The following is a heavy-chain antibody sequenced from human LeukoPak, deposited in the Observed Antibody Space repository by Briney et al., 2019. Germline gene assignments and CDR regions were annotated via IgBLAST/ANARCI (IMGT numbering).Heavy chain of an antibody. CDR1: GGSISSSSYY. CDR3: ARHGTYSSNNDAFDI. D-gene: IGHD6-13*01. V-gene: IGHV4-39*01. CDR2: IYYSGST. J-gene: IGHJ3*02. Sequence: SETLSLTCTVSGGSISSSSYYWGWIRQPPGKGLEWIGSIYYSGSTYYNPSLKSRVTISVDTSKNRFSLKLSSVTAADTAVYYCARHGTYSSNNDAFDIWGQGTMVTVSS.